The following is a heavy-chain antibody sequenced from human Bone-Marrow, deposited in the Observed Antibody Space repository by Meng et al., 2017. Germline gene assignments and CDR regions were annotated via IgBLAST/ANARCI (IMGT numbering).Heavy chain of an antibody. CDR3: ARDEDISAAGKLFGDY. V-gene: IGHV1-2*06. J-gene: IGHJ4*02. Sequence: SGAEWTTPGASLDVSFTASGYPLPDYLIHWVGRAPGQGLEWMGRINPKSGDTHYAQRFQGRVTMTGDTSISTAYMELSGLRSDDTAMYYCARDEDISAAGKLFGDYWGQGTLVTVSS. CDR2: INPKSGDT. D-gene: IGHD6-13*01. CDR1: GYPLPDYL.